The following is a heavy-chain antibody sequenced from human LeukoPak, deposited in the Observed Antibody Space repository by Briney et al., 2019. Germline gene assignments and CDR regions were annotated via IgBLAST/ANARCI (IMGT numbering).Heavy chain of an antibody. J-gene: IGHJ5*02. Sequence: ASVTVSCKVSGYTLTELSMHWVRQAPGKGLEWMGGFDPEDGETIYAQKFQGRVTMTEDTSTDTAYMELSSLRSEDTAVYYCATDSRLYSSSWDNWFDPWGQGTLVTVSS. CDR2: FDPEDGET. V-gene: IGHV1-24*01. CDR1: GYTLTELS. D-gene: IGHD6-13*01. CDR3: ATDSRLYSSSWDNWFDP.